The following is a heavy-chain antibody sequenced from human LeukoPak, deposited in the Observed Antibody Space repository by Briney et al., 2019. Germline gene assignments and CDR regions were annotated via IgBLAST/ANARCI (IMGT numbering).Heavy chain of an antibody. Sequence: GASVKVSCKASGGTFSSYAISWVRQAPGQGLEWMGGIIPIFGTANYAQKFQGRVTITADESTSTAYMELSSLRSEDTAVYYCASVMTSPYYYSMDVWGQGTTVTVSS. CDR2: IIPIFGTA. D-gene: IGHD2-21*02. CDR1: GGTFSSYA. CDR3: ASVMTSPYYYSMDV. V-gene: IGHV1-69*13. J-gene: IGHJ6*02.